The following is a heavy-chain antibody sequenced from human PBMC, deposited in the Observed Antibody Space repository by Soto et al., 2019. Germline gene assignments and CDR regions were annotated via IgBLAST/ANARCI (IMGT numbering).Heavy chain of an antibody. V-gene: IGHV3-30-3*01. D-gene: IGHD2-2*01. J-gene: IGHJ5*02. CDR2: ISYDGSNK. CDR3: ARDRGYCISTSCYVGWFDP. Sequence: QVQLVESGGGVVQPGRSLRLSCAASGFTFSSYAMHWVRQAPGKGLEWVAVISYDGSNKYYADSVKGRFTISRDNSKKTLYLQMNSLRAEDTAVYYCARDRGYCISTSCYVGWFDPWGQGTLVTVSS. CDR1: GFTFSSYA.